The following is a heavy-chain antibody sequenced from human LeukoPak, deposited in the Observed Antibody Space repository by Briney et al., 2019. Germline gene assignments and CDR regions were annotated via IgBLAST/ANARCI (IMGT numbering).Heavy chain of an antibody. J-gene: IGHJ5*02. CDR1: GYTFTGYY. CDR2: INPNSGGT. V-gene: IGHV1-2*02. CDR3: ARDRGPGYSYGYRPLFPLQHPPWFDP. Sequence: ASVKVSCKASGYTFTGYYMHWVRQAPGQGLEWMGWINPNSGGTNYAQKFQGRATMTRDTSISTAYMELSRLRSDDTAVYYCARDRGPGYSYGYRPLFPLQHPPWFDPWGQGTLVTVSS. D-gene: IGHD5-18*01.